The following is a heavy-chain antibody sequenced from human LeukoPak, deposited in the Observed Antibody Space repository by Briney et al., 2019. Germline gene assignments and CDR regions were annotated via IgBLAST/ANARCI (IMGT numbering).Heavy chain of an antibody. CDR2: INPNSGGT. CDR1: GYTFTAYY. J-gene: IGHJ6*03. CDR3: ATTVTTYYYYYYMDV. Sequence: ASVKVSCKASGYTFTAYYMHWVRQAPGQGLEWMGWINPNSGGTNYAQKFQGRVTMTRDTSISTAYMELSRLRPDDTAVYYCATTVTTYYYYYYMDVWGKGTTVTVSS. V-gene: IGHV1-2*02. D-gene: IGHD4-17*01.